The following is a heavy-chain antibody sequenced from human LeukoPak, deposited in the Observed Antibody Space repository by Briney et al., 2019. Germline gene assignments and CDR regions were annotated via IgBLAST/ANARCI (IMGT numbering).Heavy chain of an antibody. J-gene: IGHJ5*02. CDR3: ARRIRESSTLVRSWFDP. CDR2: ISPTGST. V-gene: IGHV4-34*01. D-gene: IGHD6-13*01. CDR1: GGSLSGYY. Sequence: SETLSLTCAVNGGSLSGYYWSWIRKAPGKGLEWIGEISPTGSTYSNPPLKSRVTFSVDPSKNQFSLNLKSVTAADTAVYYCARRIRESSTLVRSWFDPWGQGTQVTVSS.